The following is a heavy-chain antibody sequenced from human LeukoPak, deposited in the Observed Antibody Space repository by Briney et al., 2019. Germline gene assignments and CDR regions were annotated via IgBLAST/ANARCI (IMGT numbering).Heavy chain of an antibody. CDR3: ARDLSDYYGSGSYRPIDAFDI. V-gene: IGHV4-34*01. Sequence: PSETLSLTCAVYGGSFSGYYWRWIRQPPGKGLEWIGVINHSGSLNYNPSLKSRVTISIDTSKNQFSLKLSPVTAADTAVYYCARDLSDYYGSGSYRPIDAFDIWGQGTMVTVSS. J-gene: IGHJ3*02. D-gene: IGHD3-10*01. CDR2: INHSGSL. CDR1: GGSFSGYY.